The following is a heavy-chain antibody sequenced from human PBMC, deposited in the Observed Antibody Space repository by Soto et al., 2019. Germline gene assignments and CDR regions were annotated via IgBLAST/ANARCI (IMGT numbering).Heavy chain of an antibody. J-gene: IGHJ6*02. CDR1: GGTFSSYA. CDR2: IIPIFGTA. CDR3: AREARQYCSSTSCYYYYYGMDV. V-gene: IGHV1-69*13. D-gene: IGHD2-2*01. Sequence: ASVKVSCKASGGTFSSYAISWVRQAPGQGLEWMGGIIPIFGTANYAQKFQGRVTITADESRSTAYMELSSLRSEDTAVYYCAREARQYCSSTSCYYYYYGMDVWGQGITVTVSS.